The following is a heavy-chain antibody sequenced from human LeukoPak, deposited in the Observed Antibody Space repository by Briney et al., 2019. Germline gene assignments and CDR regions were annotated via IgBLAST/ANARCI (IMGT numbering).Heavy chain of an antibody. J-gene: IGHJ6*02. CDR2: MNPNSGNT. V-gene: IGHV1-8*01. Sequence: ASVKVSCKASGYTFTSYDINWVRQATGQGLEWMGWMNPNSGNTGYAQKFQGRVTMTRNTSISTAYMELSSLRSEDTAVCYCARGRYSYYDFWSGYSYYYYGMDVWGQGTTVTVSS. D-gene: IGHD3-3*01. CDR3: ARGRYSYYDFWSGYSYYYYGMDV. CDR1: GYTFTSYD.